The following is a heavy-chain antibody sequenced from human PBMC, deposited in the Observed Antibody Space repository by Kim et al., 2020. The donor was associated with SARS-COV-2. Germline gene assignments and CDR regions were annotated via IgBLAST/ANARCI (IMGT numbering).Heavy chain of an antibody. J-gene: IGHJ6*02. D-gene: IGHD7-27*01. CDR3: ARDHLKWGRYYYYGMDV. Sequence: VKGRFTISRDNSKNTLYLQMNSLRAEDTAVYYCARDHLKWGRYYYYGMDVWGQGTTVTVSS. V-gene: IGHV3-30*07.